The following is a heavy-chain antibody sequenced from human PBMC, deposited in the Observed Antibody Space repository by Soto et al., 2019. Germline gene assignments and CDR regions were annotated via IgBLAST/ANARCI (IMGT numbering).Heavy chain of an antibody. CDR2: LYDGFGS. V-gene: IGHV3-53*01. D-gene: IGHD3-3*01. CDR3: ASWSARQNAFDV. CDR1: GLTVSGTKY. Sequence: DVQLVESGGGLIQPGESLRLSCVAFGLTVSGTKYVGWGRQAPGMGLGGVVVLYDGFGSFYADSVKGRFTISSDRSRTTVYLQTNDLRPDETAVYYCASWSARQNAFDVWGQGTSVIVSP. J-gene: IGHJ3*01.